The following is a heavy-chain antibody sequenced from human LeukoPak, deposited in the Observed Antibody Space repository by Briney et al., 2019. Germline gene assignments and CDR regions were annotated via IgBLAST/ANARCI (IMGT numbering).Heavy chain of an antibody. D-gene: IGHD4-17*01. CDR1: GFTVSSNY. J-gene: IGHJ4*02. CDR3: AGDLGYGDYYFDY. CDR2: IYSGGST. Sequence: GGSLRLSCAASGFTVSSNYMSWVRQAPGKGLEWVSVIYSGGSTYYADSVKGRFTISRDNSKNTLYLQMNSLRAEDTAVYYCAGDLGYGDYYFDYRGQGTLVTVSS. V-gene: IGHV3-53*01.